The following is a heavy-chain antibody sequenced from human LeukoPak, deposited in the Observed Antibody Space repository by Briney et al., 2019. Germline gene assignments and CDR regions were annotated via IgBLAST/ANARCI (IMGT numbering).Heavy chain of an antibody. J-gene: IGHJ4*02. CDR2: INPSGGGT. CDR1: GYTFTSYY. CDR3: IQSSGYSQGLDY. V-gene: IGHV1-46*01. D-gene: IGHD6-19*01. Sequence: ASVKVSFKASGYTFTSYYMHWVRQAPGQGLEWMGIINPSGGGTSYAQKFQGRVTMTRDTSTSTVYMELSSLRSEDTAVYYCIQSSGYSQGLDYWGQGTLVTVSS.